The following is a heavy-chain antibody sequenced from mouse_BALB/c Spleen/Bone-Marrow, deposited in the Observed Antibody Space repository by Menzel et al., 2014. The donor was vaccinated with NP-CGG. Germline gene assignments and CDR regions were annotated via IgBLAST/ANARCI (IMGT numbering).Heavy chain of an antibody. CDR1: GFTFSDYY. D-gene: IGHD1-1*01. CDR2: ISDGGSYT. CDR3: ARDSYYCGSSYWYFDV. V-gene: IGHV5-4*02. Sequence: DVQLVESGGGLVKPGGSLKLSCAASGFTFSDYYMYWVRQTPEKGLEWVATISDGGSYTYYPDSVKGRFTISRDNAKNSLYLQMTSLKSEDTAMYYCARDSYYCGSSYWYFDVWGAGTTVTVSS. J-gene: IGHJ1*01.